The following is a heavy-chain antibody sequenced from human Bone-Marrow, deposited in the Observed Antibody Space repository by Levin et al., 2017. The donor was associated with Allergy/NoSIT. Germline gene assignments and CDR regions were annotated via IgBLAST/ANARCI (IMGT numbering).Heavy chain of an antibody. V-gene: IGHV4-61*01. D-gene: IGHD6-13*01. Sequence: SQTLSLTCSVSGGSVRSGSYYWSWIRQPPGKGLEWIGYIYHSGNTNTNPSLKSRVTISMDTSKNQFSLKLRSVTAADTAVYYCARDEGIATGGFDNWGQGTLVTVSS. CDR3: ARDEGIATGGFDN. CDR2: IYHSGNT. J-gene: IGHJ4*02. CDR1: GGSVRSGSYY.